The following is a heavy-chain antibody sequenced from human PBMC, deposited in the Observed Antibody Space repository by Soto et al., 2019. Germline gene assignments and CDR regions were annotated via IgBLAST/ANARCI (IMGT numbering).Heavy chain of an antibody. CDR1: GGSISSYY. J-gene: IGHJ4*02. V-gene: IGHV4-59*01. Sequence: SETLSLTCTVSGGSISSYYWSWIRQAPGKGLEWIAYIHNSGSTDYNPSLKSRVTISEDTSKNQFSLNLNSVTSADTAVYYCARTSGWYGPFEYWGQGTLVTVSS. CDR2: IHNSGST. CDR3: ARTSGWYGPFEY. D-gene: IGHD6-19*01.